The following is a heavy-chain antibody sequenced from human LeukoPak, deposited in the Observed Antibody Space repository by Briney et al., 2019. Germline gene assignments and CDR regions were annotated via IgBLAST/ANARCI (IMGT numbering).Heavy chain of an antibody. V-gene: IGHV3-53*01. J-gene: IGHJ4*02. CDR2: IYSGGST. CDR1: GFTVCSNY. D-gene: IGHD2-15*01. Sequence: PGGSLRLSCAASGFTVCSNYMSWVRQAPGKGLEWVSVIYSGGSTYYADSVKGRFTISRDNSKNTLYLQMNSLRAEDTAVYYCARRYCSGGTCYFFDYWGQGTLVTVSS. CDR3: ARRYCSGGTCYFFDY.